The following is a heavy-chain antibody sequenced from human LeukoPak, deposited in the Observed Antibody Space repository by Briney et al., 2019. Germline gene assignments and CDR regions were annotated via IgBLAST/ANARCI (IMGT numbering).Heavy chain of an antibody. J-gene: IGHJ4*02. V-gene: IGHV3-23*01. D-gene: IGHD2-2*01. Sequence: GGSLRLSCAGSGFIFSSYAMSWVRQAPGKGLEWVSAISGSAGSTYYADSVKGRFTISRDNSKNTLYLQMNSLRAEDTAVYYCAKDRVAMIGYYFDFWGQGTLVTVSS. CDR2: ISGSAGST. CDR3: AKDRVAMIGYYFDF. CDR1: GFIFSSYA.